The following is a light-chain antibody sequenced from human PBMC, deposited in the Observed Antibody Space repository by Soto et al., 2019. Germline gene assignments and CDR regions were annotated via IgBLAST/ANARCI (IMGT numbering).Light chain of an antibody. V-gene: IGLV2-14*01. CDR3: SSSTSSTTLDV. CDR1: SSDGGGYNY. Sequence: QSVLTQPSSVSGSPGQSITISCTGTSSDGGGYNYVSWYQQHPGKAPKLMIFEVSNRPSGVSNRFSGSKSGNTASLTISGLQAEDEADYYCSSSTSSTTLDVFGTGTKLTVL. CDR2: EVS. J-gene: IGLJ1*01.